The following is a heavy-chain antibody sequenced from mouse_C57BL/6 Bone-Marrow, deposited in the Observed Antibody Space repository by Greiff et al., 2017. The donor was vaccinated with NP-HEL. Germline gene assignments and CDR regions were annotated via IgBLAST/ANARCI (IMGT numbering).Heavy chain of an antibody. CDR2: INPYNGGT. D-gene: IGHD1-1*01. CDR1: GYTFTDYY. Sequence: EVQLQQSGPVLVKPGASVKMSCKASGYTFTDYYMNWVKQSHGKSLEWIGVINPYNGGTSYNQKFKGKATLTVDKSSSTAYMELNSLTSEDSAVYYCARPITTVVGGGYWGQGTTLTVSS. CDR3: ARPITTVVGGGY. V-gene: IGHV1-19*01. J-gene: IGHJ2*01.